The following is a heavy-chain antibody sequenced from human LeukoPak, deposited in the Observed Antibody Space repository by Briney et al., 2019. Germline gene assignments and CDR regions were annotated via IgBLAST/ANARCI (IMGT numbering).Heavy chain of an antibody. J-gene: IGHJ6*02. CDR2: IIPIFGTA. V-gene: IGHV1-69*13. CDR3: ATSLEADPYCSSTSCYGSYYYYGMDV. CDR1: GGTFISYA. D-gene: IGHD2-2*01. Sequence: SVKVSFKASGGTFISYAISWVRQAPGQGLEWMGGIIPIFGTANYAQKFQGRVTITADESTSTAYMELSSLRSEDTAVYYCATSLEADPYCSSTSCYGSYYYYGMDVWGQGTTVTVSS.